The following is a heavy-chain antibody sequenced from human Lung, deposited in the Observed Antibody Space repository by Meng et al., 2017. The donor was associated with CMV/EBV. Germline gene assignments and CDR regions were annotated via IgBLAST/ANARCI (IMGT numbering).Heavy chain of an antibody. Sequence: AGSTVSSDSYYWSWIRQPPGKGLEWIRYINYSGSTNYNPSLKSRVTISLDTSKNQFSLDLTSVTAADTAVYYCARETITRPRNSFDYWGQGTLVTVSS. CDR1: GSTVSSDSYY. CDR2: INYSGST. V-gene: IGHV4-61*01. J-gene: IGHJ4*02. D-gene: IGHD3-10*01. CDR3: ARETITRPRNSFDY.